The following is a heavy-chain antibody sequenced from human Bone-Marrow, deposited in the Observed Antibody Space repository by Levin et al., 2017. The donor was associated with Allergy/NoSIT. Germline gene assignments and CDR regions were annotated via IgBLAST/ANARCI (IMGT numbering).Heavy chain of an antibody. V-gene: IGHV4-31*03. J-gene: IGHJ6*02. CDR1: GGSTSSGFYY. CDR2: ISYSGNA. CDR3: ARDGPHSLAGGLRDYYGMDV. D-gene: IGHD6-13*01. Sequence: SETLSLTCTVSGGSTSSGFYYWSWIRQLPGTGLEWIGYISYSGNAYYNPSVESRVTISVDTSKNLFSLKLISLTAADTAVYYCARDGPHSLAGGLRDYYGMDVWGQGTTVIVSS.